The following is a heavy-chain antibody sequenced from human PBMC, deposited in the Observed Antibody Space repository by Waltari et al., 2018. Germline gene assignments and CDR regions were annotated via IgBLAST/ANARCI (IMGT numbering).Heavy chain of an antibody. J-gene: IGHJ6*02. CDR1: AGTFSCYT. Sequence: QVQLVQSGAEVKKPGSSAKLSCKASAGTFSCYTTSRVRQAPGQGLEWMGGIIPIFGTANYAKKFQGRVTITADESTSTAYMELSSLRSEDTAVYYCARGGYGAGSYPIDVWGQGTTVTVSS. CDR3: ARGGYGAGSYPIDV. CDR2: IIPIFGTA. V-gene: IGHV1-69*01. D-gene: IGHD3-10*01.